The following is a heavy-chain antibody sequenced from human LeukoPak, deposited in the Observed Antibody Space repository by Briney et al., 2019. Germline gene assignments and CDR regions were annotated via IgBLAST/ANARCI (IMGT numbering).Heavy chain of an antibody. CDR2: ISSSSSYI. D-gene: IGHD1-14*01. V-gene: IGHV3-21*01. CDR3: ARDPGQYYYYYGMDV. Sequence: GGSLRLSCAASGFTFSSYTMNWVRQAPGKGLEWVSSISSSSSYINYADSVKGRFTISRDNAKNSLYLQMNSLRDEDTAVYYCARDPGQYYYYYGMDVWGQGTTVTVSS. CDR1: GFTFSSYT. J-gene: IGHJ6*02.